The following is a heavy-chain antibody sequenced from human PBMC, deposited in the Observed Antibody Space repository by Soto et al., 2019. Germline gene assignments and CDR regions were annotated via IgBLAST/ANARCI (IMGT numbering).Heavy chain of an antibody. CDR1: GLTFSSYG. J-gene: IGHJ6*02. D-gene: IGHD3-10*01. CDR2: ISYDGSNK. Sequence: GGSLRLSCAASGLTFSSYGMHWVRQAPGKGLEWVAVISYDGSNKYYADSVKGRFTISRDNSKNTLYLQMNSLRAEDTAVYYCAKDLVTMVRGVIIAYYYYYGMDVWGQGTTVTVSS. CDR3: AKDLVTMVRGVIIAYYYYYGMDV. V-gene: IGHV3-30*18.